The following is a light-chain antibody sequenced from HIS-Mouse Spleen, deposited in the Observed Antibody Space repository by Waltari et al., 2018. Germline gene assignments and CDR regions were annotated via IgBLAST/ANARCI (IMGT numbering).Light chain of an antibody. Sequence: SALTQPTSVSGFPGRSVTISCSGTSSAVGSYYLSFLYQQQPGKAPKLMIYEGSKRPSGVSNRFSGSKSGNTASLTISGLQAEDEADYYCCSYAGSSTWVFGGGTKLTVL. V-gene: IGLV2-23*01. CDR2: EGS. CDR3: CSYAGSSTWV. CDR1: SSAVGSYYL. J-gene: IGLJ3*02.